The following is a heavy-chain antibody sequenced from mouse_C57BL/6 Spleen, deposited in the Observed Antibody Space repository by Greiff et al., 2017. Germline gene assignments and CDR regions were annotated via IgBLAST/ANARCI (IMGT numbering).Heavy chain of an antibody. Sequence: QVQLQQSGPELVKPGASVKISCKASGYAFSSSWMNWVKQRPGKGLEWIGRIYPGDGDTNYNGKFKGKATLTADKSSSTAYMQLSSLTSEDSAVYVCARERGVYGNYDYWGQGTTLTVSS. V-gene: IGHV1-82*01. CDR1: GYAFSSSW. CDR2: IYPGDGDT. J-gene: IGHJ2*01. D-gene: IGHD2-1*01. CDR3: ARERGVYGNYDY.